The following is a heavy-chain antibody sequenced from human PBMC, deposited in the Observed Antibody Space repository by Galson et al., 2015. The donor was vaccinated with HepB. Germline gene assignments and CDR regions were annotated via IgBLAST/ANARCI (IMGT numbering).Heavy chain of an antibody. V-gene: IGHV1-46*01. Sequence: SVKVSCKASGYTFTSYYMHWVRQAPGQGLEWMGIINPSGGSTSYAQKLQGRVTMTRDTSTSTVYMELSSLRSEDTAVYYCARVAPYYYDSSGHAFDIWGQGTMVPVSS. CDR2: INPSGGST. J-gene: IGHJ3*02. CDR3: ARVAPYYYDSSGHAFDI. D-gene: IGHD3-22*01. CDR1: GYTFTSYY.